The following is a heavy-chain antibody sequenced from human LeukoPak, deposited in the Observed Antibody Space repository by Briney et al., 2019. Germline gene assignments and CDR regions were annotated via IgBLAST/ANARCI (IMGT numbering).Heavy chain of an antibody. D-gene: IGHD3-10*01. V-gene: IGHV3-48*01. J-gene: IGHJ4*02. Sequence: GRSLRLSCAASGFTFSSYSMNWVRQAPGKGLEWVSHISSSSSTRYYADSVKGRFTLSRDNAKNSLYLQMNSLRAEDTAVYYCARAGFTFSDYFGSFFDYWGQGTLVTVSS. CDR3: ARAGFTFSDYFGSFFDY. CDR2: ISSSSSTR. CDR1: GFTFSSYS.